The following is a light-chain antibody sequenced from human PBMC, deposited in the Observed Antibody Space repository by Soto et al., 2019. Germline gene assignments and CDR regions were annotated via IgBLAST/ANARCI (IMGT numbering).Light chain of an antibody. CDR3: SSYTSSSTPYV. CDR2: EVN. V-gene: IGLV2-14*01. Sequence: QSALTQPASVSGSTGESITISCTGTSSDVGGYNYVSWYQQHPGKAPKLMIYEVNNRPSGVSNRFSGSKSGNTASLTISGLQAEDEADYYCSSYTSSSTPYVFGTGTKLTV. J-gene: IGLJ1*01. CDR1: SSDVGGYNY.